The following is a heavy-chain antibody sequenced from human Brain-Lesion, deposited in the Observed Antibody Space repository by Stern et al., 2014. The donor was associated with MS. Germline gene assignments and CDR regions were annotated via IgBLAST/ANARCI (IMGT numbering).Heavy chain of an antibody. CDR2: IFNSGRT. Sequence: QVQLVQSGPGLVKPSQTLSLSCTVSGGSISSGGYYWSWIRQPAGKGLEWIGRIFNSGRTSYKPSLQSRGTLSIEQSKNKFSLRLNPMTAADTAVYYCARGRVVPGFQYYATDVWGQGTTVIVSS. V-gene: IGHV4-61*02. CDR3: ARGRVVPGFQYYATDV. J-gene: IGHJ6*02. D-gene: IGHD2-2*01. CDR1: GGSISSGGYY.